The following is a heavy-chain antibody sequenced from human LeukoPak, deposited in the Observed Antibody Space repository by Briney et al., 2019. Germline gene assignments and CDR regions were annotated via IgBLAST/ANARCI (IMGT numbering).Heavy chain of an antibody. D-gene: IGHD4-17*01. CDR3: ARHSRYGDFDY. J-gene: IGHJ4*02. CDR2: IYYSGST. CDR1: GGSFSGYY. V-gene: IGHV4-59*08. Sequence: SETLSLTCGVYGGSFSGYYWSWIRQPPGKGLEWIAYIYYSGSTSYNPSLRTRVTISVDMSKNQFSLKLSSVTAADTAVYYCARHSRYGDFDYWGQGTLLTVSS.